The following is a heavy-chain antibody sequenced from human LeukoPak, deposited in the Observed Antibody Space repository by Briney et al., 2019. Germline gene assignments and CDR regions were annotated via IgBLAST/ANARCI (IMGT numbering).Heavy chain of an antibody. CDR1: GFTFDDYA. V-gene: IGHV3-43*02. Sequence: GGSLRLSCAASGFTFDDYAMHWVRQAPGKGLEWVSLISGDGGSTYYADSVKGRFTISRDNSKNSLYLQMNSLSTEDTALYYCAKMLGYCSGGSCYDFDYWGQGTLVTVSS. D-gene: IGHD2-15*01. J-gene: IGHJ4*02. CDR2: ISGDGGST. CDR3: AKMLGYCSGGSCYDFDY.